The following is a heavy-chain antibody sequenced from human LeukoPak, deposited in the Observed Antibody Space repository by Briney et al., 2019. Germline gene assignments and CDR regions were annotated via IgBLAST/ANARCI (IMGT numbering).Heavy chain of an antibody. CDR3: ARGANWGSPDY. CDR2: IYYSGST. D-gene: IGHD7-27*01. CDR1: GGSISIGSYY. J-gene: IGHJ4*02. Sequence: SETLSLTCTVSGGSISIGSYYWGWIRQPPGKGLEWIGSIYYSGSTYYNPSLKSRVTISVDTSKNQFSLKLSSVTAADTAVYYCARGANWGSPDYWGQGTLVTVSS. V-gene: IGHV4-39*07.